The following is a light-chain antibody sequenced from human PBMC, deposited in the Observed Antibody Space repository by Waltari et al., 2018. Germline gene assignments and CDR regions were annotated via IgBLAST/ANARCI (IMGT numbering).Light chain of an antibody. CDR1: SGIDVGTYR. J-gene: IGLJ2*01. Sequence: QAVLTQPSALSASPGATASLTCTLRSGIDVGTYRIYWYQQKPGSPPQFLLRYRSDSDNFQGSGVPSRFSGSKDASANAGILLIAGLQSEDEADYYCMIWHSSAVVFGGGTKLTVL. CDR3: MIWHSSAVV. V-gene: IGLV5-45*03. CDR2: YRSDSDN.